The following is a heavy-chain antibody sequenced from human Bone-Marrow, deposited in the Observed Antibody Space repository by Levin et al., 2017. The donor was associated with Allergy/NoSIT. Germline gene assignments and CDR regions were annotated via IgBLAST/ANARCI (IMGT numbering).Heavy chain of an antibody. J-gene: IGHJ2*01. CDR3: AREKEGLGYCSGGDCAWYFDL. D-gene: IGHD2-15*01. CDR1: GGSFSSYA. Sequence: SVKVSCKASGGSFSSYAVSWVRQAPGHGLEWMGGIIPIFGTLYYAQKFQGRVTITADESTNIAYMELSSLKSEDTAVYYCAREKEGLGYCSGGDCAWYFDLWGRGTLVTVSS. CDR2: IIPIFGTL. V-gene: IGHV1-69*13.